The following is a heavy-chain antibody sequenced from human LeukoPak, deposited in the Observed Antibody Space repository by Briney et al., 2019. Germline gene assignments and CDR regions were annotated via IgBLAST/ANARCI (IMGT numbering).Heavy chain of an antibody. CDR1: GYTFTSYG. D-gene: IGHD3-16*02. V-gene: IGHV1-18*01. CDR3: ATLKDYVWGSYRRDY. Sequence: ASVKVSCKASGYTFTSYGISWVRQAPGQGLEWMGGISAYNGNTNYAQKLQGRVTMTTDTSTSTAYMELRSLRSEDTAVYYCATLKDYVWGSYRRDYWGQGTLVSVSS. CDR2: ISAYNGNT. J-gene: IGHJ4*02.